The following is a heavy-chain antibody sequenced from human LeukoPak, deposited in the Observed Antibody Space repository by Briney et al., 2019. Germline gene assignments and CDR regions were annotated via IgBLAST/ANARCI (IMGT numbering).Heavy chain of an antibody. CDR3: ASWAGNTQSDSWSGPFDY. CDR1: GFSFSSYN. V-gene: IGHV3-48*04. D-gene: IGHD3-3*01. CDR2: ITGGSSTI. Sequence: GGSLRLSCVASGFSFSSYNMNWVRQAPGKGLEWVSHITGGSSTIYYADSVRGRFTISRDNAKNSLYLQMSSLRVEDTAVYYCASWAGNTQSDSWSGPFDYWGQGTLVTVSS. J-gene: IGHJ4*02.